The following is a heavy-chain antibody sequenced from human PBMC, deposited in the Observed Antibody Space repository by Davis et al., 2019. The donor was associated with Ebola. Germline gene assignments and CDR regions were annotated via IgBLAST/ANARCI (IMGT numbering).Heavy chain of an antibody. CDR3: ARRGRYYDILTGYYIDY. CDR2: IDPSDSYT. CDR1: GYSFTSYW. V-gene: IGHV5-10-1*01. J-gene: IGHJ4*02. D-gene: IGHD3-9*01. Sequence: GESLKISCKGSGYSFTSYWISWVRQMPGKGLEWMGRIDPSDSYTNYSPSFQGHVTISADKSISTAYLQWSSLKASDTAMYYCARRGRYYDILTGYYIDYWGQGTLVTVSS.